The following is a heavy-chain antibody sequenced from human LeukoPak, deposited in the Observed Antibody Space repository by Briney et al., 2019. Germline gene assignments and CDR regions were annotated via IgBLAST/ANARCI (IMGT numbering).Heavy chain of an antibody. Sequence: GTSVKVSCKASGFTFISSAVQWVRQARGQRLEWIGWIVVGSGNTNYAQKFQERVTITRDMSTSTAYMELTSLTSEDTAVYYCAGDVTGVAGLDYWGQGTLVTVSS. D-gene: IGHD6-19*01. V-gene: IGHV1-58*01. CDR3: AGDVTGVAGLDY. J-gene: IGHJ4*02. CDR1: GFTFISSA. CDR2: IVVGSGNT.